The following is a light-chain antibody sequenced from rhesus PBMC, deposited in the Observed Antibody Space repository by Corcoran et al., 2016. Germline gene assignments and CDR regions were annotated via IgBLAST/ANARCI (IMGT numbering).Light chain of an antibody. Sequence: QARLTQPPSVSKDLRLTATLTCTRNSHNVGNQGAAWLQQHQGHPPKLLSYRDNNRPSGLSERFSASRSGITASLTITGLQPADEADHYCSACDSSLSADIFGARTRLTVL. J-gene: IGLJ1*01. V-gene: IGLV10-114*01. CDR1: SHNVGNQG. CDR3: SACDSSLSADI. CDR2: RDN.